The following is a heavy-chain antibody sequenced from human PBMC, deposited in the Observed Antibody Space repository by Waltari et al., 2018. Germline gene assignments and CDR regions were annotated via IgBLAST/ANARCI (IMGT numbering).Heavy chain of an antibody. CDR1: GFTFDNYY. V-gene: IGHV3-30*18. D-gene: IGHD3-10*01. CDR2: ISYDGSSK. Sequence: QVRLVESGGGVVQPGRSLRLSCADSGFTFDNYYMHWVRQAPGRGLEWVALISYDGSSKHYADSVKDRFTISRDNSKKMLYLQMSSLRPEDTAVYYCANIHSGSFAFDIWGQGTMVTVSS. CDR3: ANIHSGSFAFDI. J-gene: IGHJ3*02.